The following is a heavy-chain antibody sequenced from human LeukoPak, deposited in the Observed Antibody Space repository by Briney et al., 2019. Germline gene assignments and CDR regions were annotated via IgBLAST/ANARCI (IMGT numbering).Heavy chain of an antibody. CDR1: GFTFGSYA. CDR3: AKGMAAVPFDY. Sequence: GGSLRPSCAASGFTFGSYAMSWVSQAPGKGLEWVSAISGSGGSTYYADSVKDRFTISRDNSKNTLYLQMNSLRAEDTAVYYCAKGMAAVPFDYWGQGPLVPVSS. J-gene: IGHJ4*02. V-gene: IGHV3-23*01. D-gene: IGHD6-25*01. CDR2: ISGSGGST.